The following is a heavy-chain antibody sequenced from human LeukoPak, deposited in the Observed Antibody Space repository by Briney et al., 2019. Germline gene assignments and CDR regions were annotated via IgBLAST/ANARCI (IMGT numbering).Heavy chain of an antibody. CDR3: ARASYSRYACDY. D-gene: IGHD1-14*01. J-gene: IGHJ4*02. V-gene: IGHV4-39*07. CDR1: GGSISSSSYY. Sequence: SETLSLTCTVSGGSISSSSYYWGWIRQPPGKGLEGIGSIYYSGSTYYNPSLKSRVTISVDTSKNQFSLKLSSVTAADTAVYYCARASYSRYACDYWGQGTLVTVSS. CDR2: IYYSGST.